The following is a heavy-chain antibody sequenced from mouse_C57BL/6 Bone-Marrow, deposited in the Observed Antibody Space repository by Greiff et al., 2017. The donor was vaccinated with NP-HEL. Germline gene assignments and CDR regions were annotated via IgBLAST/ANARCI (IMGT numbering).Heavy chain of an antibody. CDR2: ISNGGGST. CDR3: ARWAYYYGSGYWYFDV. Sequence: EVMLVESGGGLVQPGGSLKLSCAASGFTFSDYYMYWVRQTPEKRLEWVAYISNGGGSTYYPDTVKGRFTISRDNAKNTLYLQMSRLKSEDTAMYYCARWAYYYGSGYWYFDVWGTGTTVTVSS. D-gene: IGHD1-1*01. V-gene: IGHV5-12*01. CDR1: GFTFSDYY. J-gene: IGHJ1*03.